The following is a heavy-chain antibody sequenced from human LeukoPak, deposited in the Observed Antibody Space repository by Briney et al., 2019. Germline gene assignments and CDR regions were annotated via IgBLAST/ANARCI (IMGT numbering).Heavy chain of an antibody. V-gene: IGHV4-4*07. CDR3: ARKRKGAYDFDC. D-gene: IGHD3-16*01. CDR1: GGSISSYY. Sequence: ETSETLSLTCTASGGSISSYYWSWIRQPAGEGLEWIGRIYSSGSTNYNPSLKSRVSMSVNTSNNQFSLNLSSVTAADTAVYYCARKRKGAYDFDCWGQGTLVTVSS. J-gene: IGHJ4*02. CDR2: IYSSGST.